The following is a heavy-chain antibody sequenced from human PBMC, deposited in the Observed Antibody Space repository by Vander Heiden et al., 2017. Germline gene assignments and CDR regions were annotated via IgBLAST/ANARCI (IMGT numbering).Heavy chain of an antibody. CDR1: DGSINHYY. V-gene: IGHV4-59*12. CDR3: ARDWWEKRQNVWYYYGMDV. J-gene: IGHJ6*02. CDR2: INQGGGP. Sequence: QPQLHESGPGLSETLSLPCRVPDGSINHYYGSWIRQPPGKGLEWIGYINQGGGPSYNPSLKSRVTISIDTSKNQFSLKLTSVTAADTGVYYCARDWWEKRQNVWYYYGMDVWGQGTTVTAPS. D-gene: IGHD1-26*01.